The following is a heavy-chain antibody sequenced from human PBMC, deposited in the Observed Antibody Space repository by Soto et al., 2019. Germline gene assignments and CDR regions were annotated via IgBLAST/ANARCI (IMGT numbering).Heavy chain of an antibody. Sequence: SETLSLTCTVSGGSVSSGSYYWSWIRQPPGKGLEWIGYIYYSGSTNYNPSLKSRVTISVDTSKNQFSLKLSSVTAADTAVYYCARDRIVVVTATLGYWGQGTLVTVSS. CDR2: IYYSGST. CDR3: ARDRIVVVTATLGY. D-gene: IGHD2-21*02. J-gene: IGHJ4*02. V-gene: IGHV4-61*01. CDR1: GGSVSSGSYY.